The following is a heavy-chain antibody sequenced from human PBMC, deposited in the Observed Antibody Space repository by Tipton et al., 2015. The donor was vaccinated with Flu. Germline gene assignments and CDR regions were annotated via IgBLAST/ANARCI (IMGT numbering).Heavy chain of an antibody. V-gene: IGHV4-34*12. D-gene: IGHD3-16*01. CDR2: IINSGST. CDR1: GGSFSGYY. Sequence: GLVKPSETLSLTCAVYGGSFSGYYWSWIRQPPGKGLEGIGEIINSGSTNSTPSLKSRVTISVDTSKNQFSRKLSSVTAADTAVYYCARTKRSRLLDYWGQGTLVTVSS. CDR3: ARTKRSRLLDY. J-gene: IGHJ4*02.